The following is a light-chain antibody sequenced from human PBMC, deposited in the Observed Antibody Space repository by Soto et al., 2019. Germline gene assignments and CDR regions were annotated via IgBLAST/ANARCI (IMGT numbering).Light chain of an antibody. V-gene: IGKV3-11*01. CDR1: QSISSY. CDR3: HQRSTWPFT. J-gene: IGKJ3*01. Sequence: EIVLTQSPATLSLSPGERATLSCRASQSISSYLAWYQQKPDQAPRLLIYDASNRATGIPARFSGSGSGTVFTLTISCLEPEDFAVYYCHQRSTWPFTFGPGTKVYIK. CDR2: DAS.